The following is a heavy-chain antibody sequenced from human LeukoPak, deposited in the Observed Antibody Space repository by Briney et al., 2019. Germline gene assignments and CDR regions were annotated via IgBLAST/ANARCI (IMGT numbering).Heavy chain of an antibody. J-gene: IGHJ6*03. CDR3: ARGRRIVVVLGATRTHRDYYMDV. CDR1: GGSFSGYY. D-gene: IGHD2-15*01. Sequence: SETLSLTCAVYGGSFSGYYWSWIRQPPGKGLEWIGETYHSGSTNYNSSLKSRVTISLDTSKNQFSLKLSSVTAADTAVYYCARGRRIVVVLGATRTHRDYYMDVWGKGTTVTVSS. CDR2: TYHSGST. V-gene: IGHV4-34*01.